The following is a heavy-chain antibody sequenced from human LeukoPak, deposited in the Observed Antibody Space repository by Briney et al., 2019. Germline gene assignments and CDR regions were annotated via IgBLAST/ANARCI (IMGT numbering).Heavy chain of an antibody. Sequence: PGGSLRLSCAASGFTFRNYAMSWVRQAPGKGLEWVSAISGSGVSTYYADSVKGRFTISRDTSKSTLYLQMNSLRAEATAVYYCAGDPSQWLVRGFDYWGQGTLVTVSS. D-gene: IGHD6-19*01. CDR2: ISGSGVST. J-gene: IGHJ4*02. CDR1: GFTFRNYA. CDR3: AGDPSQWLVRGFDY. V-gene: IGHV3-23*01.